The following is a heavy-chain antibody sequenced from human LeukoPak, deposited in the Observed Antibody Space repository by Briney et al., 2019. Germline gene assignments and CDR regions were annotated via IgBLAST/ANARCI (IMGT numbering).Heavy chain of an antibody. Sequence: GASVKVSCKASGYTFTSYYMHWVRQAPGQGLEWMGIINPIGGSTSYAQKFQGRVNMTRDMSTSTDYMELSSLRSEHTAVYYCARDNSVEDTAWWFDPWGQGTRVTVSA. V-gene: IGHV1-46*01. CDR3: ARDNSVEDTAWWFDP. J-gene: IGHJ5*02. D-gene: IGHD4-23*01. CDR1: GYTFTSYY. CDR2: INPIGGST.